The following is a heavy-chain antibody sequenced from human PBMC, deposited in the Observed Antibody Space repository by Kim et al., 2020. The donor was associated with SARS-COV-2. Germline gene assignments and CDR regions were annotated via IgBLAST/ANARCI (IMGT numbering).Heavy chain of an antibody. V-gene: IGHV4-39*01. CDR3: ARDPILTGLLTPSNYYYYGMDV. J-gene: IGHJ6*02. CDR2: IYYSGST. Sequence: SETLSLTCTVSGGSISSSSYYWGWIRQPPGNGLEWIGSIYYSGSTYYNPSLKSRVTISVDTSKNQFSLKLSSVTAADTAVYYCARDPILTGLLTPSNYYYYGMDVWGQGTTVTVSS. CDR1: GGSISSSSYY. D-gene: IGHD3-9*01.